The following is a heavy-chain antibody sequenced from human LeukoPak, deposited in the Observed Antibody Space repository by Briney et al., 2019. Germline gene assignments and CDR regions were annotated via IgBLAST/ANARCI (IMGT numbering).Heavy chain of an antibody. CDR3: ARETSYYYGMDV. CDR1: GYTFTGYY. V-gene: IGHV1-2*04. CDR2: INPNSGGT. J-gene: IGHJ6*02. Sequence: ASAKVSCKASGYTFTGYYMHWVRQAPGQGLEWMGWINPNSGGTNYAQKFQGWVTMTRDTSISTAYMELSRLRSDDTAVYYCARETSYYYGMDVWGQGTTVTVSS.